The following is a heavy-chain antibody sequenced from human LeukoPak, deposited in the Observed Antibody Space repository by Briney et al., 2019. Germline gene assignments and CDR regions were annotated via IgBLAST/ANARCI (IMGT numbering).Heavy chain of an antibody. CDR2: MNPNSGNT. J-gene: IGHJ3*02. D-gene: IGHD1-26*01. Sequence: AASVKVSCKASGYTFTSYDINWVRQATGQGLEWMGWMNPNSGNTGYAQKFQGRVTMTRNTSISTAYVELSSLRSEDTAVYYCARGGVRWELLKGRGAFDIWGQGTMVTVSS. CDR3: ARGGVRWELLKGRGAFDI. V-gene: IGHV1-8*01. CDR1: GYTFTSYD.